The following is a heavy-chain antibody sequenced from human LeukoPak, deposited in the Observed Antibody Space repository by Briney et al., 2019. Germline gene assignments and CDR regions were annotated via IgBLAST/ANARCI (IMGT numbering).Heavy chain of an antibody. CDR2: ISTDGTST. CDR1: GFTVSTNC. V-gene: IGHV3-74*01. D-gene: IGHD3-3*01. Sequence: GGSLRLSCAASGFTVSTNCMTWVRQAPGKGLEWVSRISTDGTSTTYADSVKGRFIFSRDNAKNSLYLQMTSLRAEDTAVYYCARRFWYAFDMWGQGTMVTV. J-gene: IGHJ3*02. CDR3: ARRFWYAFDM.